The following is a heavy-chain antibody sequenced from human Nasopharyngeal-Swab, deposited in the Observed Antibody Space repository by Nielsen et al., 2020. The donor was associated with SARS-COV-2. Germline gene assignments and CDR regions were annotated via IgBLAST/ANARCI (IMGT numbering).Heavy chain of an antibody. V-gene: IGHV3-49*04. Sequence: GESLKISCKGSGFIFGENTISWVRQAPGKGLEWVGFIRSEAFGGTREYAASVKGRFSISRDDSTSVAYLQMNSLTTEDTATYYCSREKLRYSAVGDCWGQGTLVTVSS. CDR1: GFIFGENT. CDR2: IRSEAFGGTR. D-gene: IGHD5-12*01. CDR3: SREKLRYSAVGDC. J-gene: IGHJ4*02.